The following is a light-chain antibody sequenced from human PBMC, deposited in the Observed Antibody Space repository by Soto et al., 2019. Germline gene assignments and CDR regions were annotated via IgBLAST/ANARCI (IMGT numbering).Light chain of an antibody. V-gene: IGKV1-39*01. CDR3: QQTYSVLPYT. J-gene: IGKJ2*01. CDR2: AAS. CDR1: QSIRTY. Sequence: DIQMTQSPSSLSASVGDRVTITCRASQSIRTYLNWYQQKPGKAPDLLIYAASNLQSGVPSRFSGGGSGTDFTLTISSLQPEDFATYYLQQTYSVLPYTFGQGTKLEIK.